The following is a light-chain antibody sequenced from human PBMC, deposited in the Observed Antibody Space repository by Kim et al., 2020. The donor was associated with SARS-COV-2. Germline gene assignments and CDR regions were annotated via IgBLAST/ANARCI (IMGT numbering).Light chain of an antibody. V-gene: IGLV6-57*03. CDR1: SGSIARNY. CDR3: QSYDNNNHWV. J-gene: IGLJ3*02. CDR2: EDD. Sequence: KTVTIPCTRSSGSIARNYAQWYQHRPDGAPPTVIYEDDRRPSGVPDRFSGSINSSSNSASLTISGLKTEDEADYCCQSYDNNNHWVFGGGTQLTVL.